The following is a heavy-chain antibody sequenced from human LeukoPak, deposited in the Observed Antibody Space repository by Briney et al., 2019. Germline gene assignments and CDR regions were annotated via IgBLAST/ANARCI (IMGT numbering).Heavy chain of an antibody. D-gene: IGHD6-13*01. V-gene: IGHV1-2*04. Sequence: ALVKVSCKASGYTFTGYYMHWVRQAPGQGLEWMGWINPNSGGTNYAQKFQGWVTMTRDTSISTAYMELSRLRSDDTAVYYCAREWVVVAAAANYFDYWGQGTLVTVSS. J-gene: IGHJ4*02. CDR1: GYTFTGYY. CDR2: INPNSGGT. CDR3: AREWVVVAAAANYFDY.